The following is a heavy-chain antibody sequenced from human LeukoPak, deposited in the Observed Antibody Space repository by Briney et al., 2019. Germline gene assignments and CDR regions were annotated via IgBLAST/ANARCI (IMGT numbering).Heavy chain of an antibody. CDR1: GYTFTTYA. J-gene: IGHJ5*02. D-gene: IGHD2-15*01. Sequence: ASVKASCKTSGYTFTTYAMHWVRQAPGQGLEHMGWINAANGHTKYSQKFRGRVTFTTDTSASTAYMDLSSLTSEDTAVYYCARPYIANRDWLDPWGQGTLVTVSS. CDR3: ARPYIANRDWLDP. CDR2: INAANGHT. V-gene: IGHV1-3*01.